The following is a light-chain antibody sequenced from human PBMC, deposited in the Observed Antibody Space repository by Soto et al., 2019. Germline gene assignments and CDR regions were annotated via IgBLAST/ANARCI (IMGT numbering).Light chain of an antibody. CDR1: SSGVVSYNL. Sequence: QLVLTQPASVSGSPGQSITISCSGTSSGVVSYNLVSWYQQHPGKAPKLMIYDVSKRPSGVSNRFSGSKSGNTASLTISGLQTEDEADYYCCSYAGDNTLLFGGGTKLTVL. CDR3: CSYAGDNTLL. CDR2: DVS. J-gene: IGLJ2*01. V-gene: IGLV2-23*02.